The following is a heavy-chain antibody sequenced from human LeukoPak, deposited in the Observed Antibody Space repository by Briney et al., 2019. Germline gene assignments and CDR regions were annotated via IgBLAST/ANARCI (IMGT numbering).Heavy chain of an antibody. CDR2: ISSSSSTI. CDR1: GFTFNTYT. V-gene: IGHV3-48*01. D-gene: IGHD3-10*01. J-gene: IGHJ4*02. Sequence: PGGSLRLSCAASGFTFNTYTMNWVRQAPGKGLEWVSYISSSSSTIYYADSVKGRFTISRDNAKNSLYLQMNSLRAEDTAVYYCAKDWNYYGSGSYYDSWGYWGQGTLVTVSS. CDR3: AKDWNYYGSGSYYDSWGY.